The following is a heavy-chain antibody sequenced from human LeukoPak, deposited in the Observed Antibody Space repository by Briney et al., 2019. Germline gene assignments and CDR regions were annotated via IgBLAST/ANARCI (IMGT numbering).Heavy chain of an antibody. V-gene: IGHV3-9*01. J-gene: IGHJ4*02. D-gene: IGHD4-23*01. Sequence: PGGSLRLSCAASGFTFDNYAMHWVRQAPGKGLEWVSGISWNSGTFGYAGSVQGRFTISRDNAENSLYLQMSSLRAEDTALYFCAKDFRIYGGNASPTTGFDYWGQGILVTVSS. CDR1: GFTFDNYA. CDR3: AKDFRIYGGNASPTTGFDY. CDR2: ISWNSGTF.